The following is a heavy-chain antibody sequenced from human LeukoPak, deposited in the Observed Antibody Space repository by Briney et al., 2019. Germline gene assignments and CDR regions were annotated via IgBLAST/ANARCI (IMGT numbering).Heavy chain of an antibody. CDR2: INPNSGGT. J-gene: IGHJ4*02. CDR3: ARDYYDTVDYFDY. V-gene: IGHV1-2*02. D-gene: IGHD3-22*01. CDR1: GYTFTGYY. Sequence: ASVKVSCKASGYTFTGYYMHWVRQAPGQGLEWMGWINPNSGGTNYAQKFQGRVTMTRDTSITTAYMELTRLRSDDTAVYYCARDYYDTVDYFDYWGQGTLVTVSS.